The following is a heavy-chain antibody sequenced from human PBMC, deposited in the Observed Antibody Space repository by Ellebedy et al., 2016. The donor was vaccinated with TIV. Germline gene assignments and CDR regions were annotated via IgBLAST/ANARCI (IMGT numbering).Heavy chain of an antibody. CDR1: GFTFSNYN. J-gene: IGHJ4*02. CDR2: IRSTGSDK. Sequence: GESLKISCVASGFTFSNYNMNWVRQSPGKGLEWVSSIRSTGSDKYYAESVKGRFTISRDNAQDTLFLQMNSLRAEDTAVYFCARGQSGPEHWGQGTPVTVSS. V-gene: IGHV3-21*06. CDR3: ARGQSGPEH. D-gene: IGHD1-26*01.